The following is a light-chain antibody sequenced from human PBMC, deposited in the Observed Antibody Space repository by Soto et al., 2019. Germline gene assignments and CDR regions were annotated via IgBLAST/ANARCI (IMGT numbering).Light chain of an antibody. V-gene: IGLV2-8*01. CDR2: EVS. CDR1: SSDVGGYNY. J-gene: IGLJ2*01. Sequence: QSALTQPPSAYGSPGQSVTISCTGTSSDVGGYNYVSWYQQHPGKAPKLMIYEVSKRPSGVPDRFSGSKSGNTASLTVSGLQAEDEADYYCSSYAGSNILLFGGGTKVTVL. CDR3: SSYAGSNILL.